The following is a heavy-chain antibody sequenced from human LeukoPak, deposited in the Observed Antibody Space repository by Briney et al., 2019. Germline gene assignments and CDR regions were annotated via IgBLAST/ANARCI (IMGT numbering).Heavy chain of an antibody. Sequence: GGSLRLSCAASGFTFSSYGMHWVRQAPGKGLEWVAVISYDGSNKYYADSVKGRFTISRDNSKNTLYLQMNSLRAEDTAVYYCARDPCSGGSCYFFQHWGQGTLVTVSS. CDR2: ISYDGSNK. V-gene: IGHV3-30*03. D-gene: IGHD2-15*01. CDR3: ARDPCSGGSCYFFQH. J-gene: IGHJ1*01. CDR1: GFTFSSYG.